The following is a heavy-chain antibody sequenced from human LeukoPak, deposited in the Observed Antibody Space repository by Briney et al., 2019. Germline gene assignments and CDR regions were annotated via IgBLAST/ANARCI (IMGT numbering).Heavy chain of an antibody. Sequence: GRSLRLSCAASGFTFDDYAMHWVRQAPGKGLEWVSGISWNSGSIGYADSVKGRFTISRDNAKNSLYPQMNSLRAEDTALYYCAKDIRYYYDSSGYYDYWGQGTLVTVSS. CDR1: GFTFDDYA. V-gene: IGHV3-9*01. CDR3: AKDIRYYYDSSGYYDY. J-gene: IGHJ4*02. D-gene: IGHD3-22*01. CDR2: ISWNSGSI.